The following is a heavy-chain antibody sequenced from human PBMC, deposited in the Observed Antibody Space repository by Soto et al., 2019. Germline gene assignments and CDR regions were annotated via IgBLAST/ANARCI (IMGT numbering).Heavy chain of an antibody. J-gene: IGHJ5*02. V-gene: IGHV4-4*07. CDR1: GASISGFY. Sequence: SETLSRTCTASGASISGFYWSWIRKSAGKGLEWIGRIYATGTTDYNPSLKSRVMMSVDTSKKQFSLKLRSVTAADTAVYYCVRDGTKTLRDWFDPWGQGISVTVYS. CDR2: IYATGTT. D-gene: IGHD1-1*01. CDR3: VRDGTKTLRDWFDP.